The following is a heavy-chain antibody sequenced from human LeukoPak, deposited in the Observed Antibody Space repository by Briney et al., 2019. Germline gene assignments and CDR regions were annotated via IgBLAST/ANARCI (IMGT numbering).Heavy chain of an antibody. D-gene: IGHD1-26*01. Sequence: GGSLRLSCAASGFTFSSYAMSWVRQAPGKGLEWVSGISSSGGNTYYAESVKGRFTISRDNSKDTLYLQMNSLRAEDTAVYYCASQRSYSGSYVTFDFWGQETLVAVSS. V-gene: IGHV3-23*01. J-gene: IGHJ4*02. CDR1: GFTFSSYA. CDR3: ASQRSYSGSYVTFDF. CDR2: ISSSGGNT.